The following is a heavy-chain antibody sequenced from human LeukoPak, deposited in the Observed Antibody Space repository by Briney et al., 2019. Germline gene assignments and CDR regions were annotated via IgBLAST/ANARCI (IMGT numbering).Heavy chain of an antibody. D-gene: IGHD3-10*01. CDR2: ISGSGGST. CDR3: ATELTMVRGVISDY. J-gene: IGHJ4*02. CDR1: GFTFSSYA. Sequence: GESLRLSCAASGFTFSSYAMSWVRQAPGEGLEWVSAISGSGGSTYYADSVKGRFTISRDNSKNTLYLQMNSLRAEDTAVYYCATELTMVRGVISDYWGQGTLVTVSS. V-gene: IGHV3-23*01.